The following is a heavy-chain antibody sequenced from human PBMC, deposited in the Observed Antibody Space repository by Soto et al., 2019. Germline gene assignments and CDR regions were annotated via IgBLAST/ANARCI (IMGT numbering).Heavy chain of an antibody. Sequence: GGSLRLSCAASGFTFSSYGMHWVRQAPGKGLEWVAVIWYDGSNKYYADSVKGRFTISRDNSKNTLCLQMNSLRAEDTAVYYCASGCSSTSCYILDPWGQGTLVTVSS. CDR2: IWYDGSNK. CDR3: ASGCSSTSCYILDP. CDR1: GFTFSSYG. V-gene: IGHV3-33*01. J-gene: IGHJ5*02. D-gene: IGHD2-2*02.